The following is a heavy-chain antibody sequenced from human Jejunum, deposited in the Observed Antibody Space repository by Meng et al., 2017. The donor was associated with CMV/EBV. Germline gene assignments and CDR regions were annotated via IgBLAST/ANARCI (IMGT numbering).Heavy chain of an antibody. V-gene: IGHV4-34*01. Sequence: GGSLSGAYWSWIRQSPEKGLEWIGEISHTGSTNYNPSLRSRVLLSVGTSTNQISLKLRSLTAADAAVYYCARGMADRETTMYFDYWGQGTLVTVSS. D-gene: IGHD5-24*01. CDR3: ARGMADRETTMYFDY. CDR2: ISHTGST. J-gene: IGHJ4*02. CDR1: GGSLSGAY.